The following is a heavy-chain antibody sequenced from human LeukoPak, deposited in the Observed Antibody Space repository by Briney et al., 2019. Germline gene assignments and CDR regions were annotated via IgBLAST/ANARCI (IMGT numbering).Heavy chain of an antibody. CDR2: INPNSGGT. D-gene: IGHD2-15*01. V-gene: IGHV1-2*02. Sequence: ASVKVSCKASGYTFTGYYMHWVRQAPGQGVEWMGWINPNSGGTNYAQKFQGRVTMTRDTSISTAYMELSRLRSDDTAVYYCARGPPQRYCSGGSCYSSLSVWFDPWGQGTLVTVSS. J-gene: IGHJ5*02. CDR1: GYTFTGYY. CDR3: ARGPPQRYCSGGSCYSSLSVWFDP.